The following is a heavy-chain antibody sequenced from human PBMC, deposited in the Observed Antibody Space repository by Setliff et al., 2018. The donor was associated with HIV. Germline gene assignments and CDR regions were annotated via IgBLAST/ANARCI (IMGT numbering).Heavy chain of an antibody. J-gene: IGHJ4*02. V-gene: IGHV1-2*02. CDR3: ARDLRGYNSGLEY. D-gene: IGHD5-18*01. Sequence: ASVKVSCKASGYTFTGNYIHWVRQAPGQGLEWMGWINPNSGGTNYSQKFQGRVTMTRDTSTSTVHMELSSLRSEDTAVYYCARDLRGYNSGLEYWGQGTLVTVSS. CDR2: INPNSGGT. CDR1: GYTFTGNY.